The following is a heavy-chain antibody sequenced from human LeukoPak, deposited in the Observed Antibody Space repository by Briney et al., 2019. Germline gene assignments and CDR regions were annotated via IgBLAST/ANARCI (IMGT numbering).Heavy chain of an antibody. CDR1: GGSISSGSYY. CDR3: ASGGTLYCSSTSCYTGSLDY. J-gene: IGHJ4*02. V-gene: IGHV4-61*02. D-gene: IGHD2-2*02. Sequence: SQTLSLTCTVSGGSISSGSYYWSWIRQPAGKGLEWIGRIYTSGSTNYNPSLKSRVTISVDTSKNQFSLKLSSVTAADTAVYYCASGGTLYCSSTSCYTGSLDYWGQGTLVTVSS. CDR2: IYTSGST.